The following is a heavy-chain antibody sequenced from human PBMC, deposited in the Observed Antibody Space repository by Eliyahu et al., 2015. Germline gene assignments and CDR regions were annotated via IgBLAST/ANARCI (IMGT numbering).Heavy chain of an antibody. CDR3: ASDIAQVWFYY. CDR2: VHSGGTS. J-gene: IGHJ4*02. CDR1: GDSISTRSQX. Sequence: QLQLLESGPGLVKPLETLSLTCAVSGDSISTRSQXWGWIRQSPGKGLEWIGSVHSGGTSYYNPSLKSRVTIFVDAPRNSFSLKLRSVTAADTAVYYCASDIAQVWFYYWGQGTLVTVSS. D-gene: IGHD2-21*01. V-gene: IGHV4-39*02.